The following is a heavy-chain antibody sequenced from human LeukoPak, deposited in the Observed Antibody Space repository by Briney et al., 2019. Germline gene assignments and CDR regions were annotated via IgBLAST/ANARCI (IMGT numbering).Heavy chain of an antibody. J-gene: IGHJ4*02. CDR3: AREAYDYVWGSYRYEAVGNFDY. V-gene: IGHV3-21*01. D-gene: IGHD3-16*02. CDR2: ISSSSSYI. Sequence: RSGGSLRLSCAASGFTFSSYAMNWVRQAPGKGLEWVSSISSSSSYIYYADSVKGRFTISRDNAKNSLYLQMNSLRAEDTAVYYCAREAYDYVWGSYRYEAVGNFDYWGQGTLVTVSS. CDR1: GFTFSSYA.